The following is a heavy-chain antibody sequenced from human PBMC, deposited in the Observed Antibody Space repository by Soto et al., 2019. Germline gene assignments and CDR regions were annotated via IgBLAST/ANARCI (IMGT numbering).Heavy chain of an antibody. D-gene: IGHD3-10*01. V-gene: IGHV4-31*03. Sequence: QVQLQESGPGLVKPSQTLSLTCTVSGGSISSGGYYWSWIRQHPGKGLEWIGYIYYSGSTYYNPSLKSRFTISVDTSKNQFSLKLSSVTAADTAVYYCARADIKYYYGSGRPFYGMDVWGQGTTVTVSS. J-gene: IGHJ6*02. CDR1: GGSISSGGYY. CDR3: ARADIKYYYGSGRPFYGMDV. CDR2: IYYSGST.